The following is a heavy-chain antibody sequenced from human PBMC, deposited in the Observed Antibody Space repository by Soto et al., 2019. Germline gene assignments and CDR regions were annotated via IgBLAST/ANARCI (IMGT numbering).Heavy chain of an antibody. D-gene: IGHD6-13*01. CDR3: ARVDDQFWYPFDY. CDR1: GGSISNYY. Sequence: QVQLQESGPGLVKPSETLSLTCSVSGGSISNYYWSWIRQSPGKGLEWIGYIYYSGSTNYNPSLNSRVTISVDTSKSQFSLKLSSVTAADTAVYYCARVDDQFWYPFDYWGQGTLVTVSS. J-gene: IGHJ4*02. CDR2: IYYSGST. V-gene: IGHV4-59*01.